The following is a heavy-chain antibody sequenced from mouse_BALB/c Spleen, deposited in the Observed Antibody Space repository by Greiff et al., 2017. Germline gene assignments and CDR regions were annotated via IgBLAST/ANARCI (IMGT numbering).Heavy chain of an antibody. Sequence: EVQGVESGGGLVQPGGSRKLSCAASGFTFSSFGMHWVRQAPEKGLEWVAYISSGSSTIYYADTVKGRFTISRDNPKNTLFLQMTSLRSEDTAMYYCARGIYDGSFDYWGQGTTLTVSS. CDR3: ARGIYDGSFDY. D-gene: IGHD2-3*01. J-gene: IGHJ2*01. CDR1: GFTFSSFG. CDR2: ISSGSSTI. V-gene: IGHV5-17*02.